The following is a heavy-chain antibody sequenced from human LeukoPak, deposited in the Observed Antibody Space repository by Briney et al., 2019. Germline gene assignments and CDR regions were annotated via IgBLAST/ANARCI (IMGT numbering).Heavy chain of an antibody. D-gene: IGHD6-13*01. J-gene: IGHJ4*02. CDR2: IKQDGSEK. V-gene: IGHV3-7*01. Sequence: PGGSLRLSCAASGFTFSSYWMSWVRQAPGKGLEWVANIKQDGSEKYYVDSVKGRFTISRDNAKNSLYLQMNSLRAEDTAVHYCARDRGTAGYSSSWYIDHLLDTYFDYWGQGTLVTVSS. CDR1: GFTFSSYW. CDR3: ARDRGTAGYSSSWYIDHLLDTYFDY.